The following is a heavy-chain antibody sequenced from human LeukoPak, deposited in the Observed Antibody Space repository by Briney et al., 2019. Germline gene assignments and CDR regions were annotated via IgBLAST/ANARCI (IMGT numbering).Heavy chain of an antibody. J-gene: IGHJ6*02. D-gene: IGHD3-10*01. CDR1: GGPISSYY. Sequence: SETLSLTCTVSGGPISSYYWSWIRQPPGKGLEWIGYIYYSGSTNYNPSLKSRVTISVDTSKSHFSLKLSSVTAADTAVYYCARHLRSMVRGVITTYYDYGMDVWGQGTTVTVSS. V-gene: IGHV4-59*08. CDR2: IYYSGST. CDR3: ARHLRSMVRGVITTYYDYGMDV.